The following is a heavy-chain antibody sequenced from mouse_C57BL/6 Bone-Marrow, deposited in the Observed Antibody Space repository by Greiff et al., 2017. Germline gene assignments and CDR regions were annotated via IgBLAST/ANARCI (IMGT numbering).Heavy chain of an antibody. CDR2: IDPSDSYT. CDR1: GYTFTSYW. D-gene: IGHD2-1*01. J-gene: IGHJ1*03. Sequence: QVQLQQPGAELVMPGASVKLSCKASGYTFTSYWMHWVKQRPGQGLEWIGEIDPSDSYTNYNQKFKGKSTLTVDKSSSTAYRQLSSLTSEDSAVYYCARWGHGNYWYFDVWGTGTTVTVSS. CDR3: ARWGHGNYWYFDV. V-gene: IGHV1-69*01.